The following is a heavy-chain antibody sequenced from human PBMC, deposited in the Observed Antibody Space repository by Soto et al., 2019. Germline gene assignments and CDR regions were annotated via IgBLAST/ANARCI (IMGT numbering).Heavy chain of an antibody. V-gene: IGHV4-31*03. D-gene: IGHD6-13*01. J-gene: IGHJ5*02. CDR3: ARDFFSIAAAGMEGYNWFDP. Sequence: SETLSLTCTVSGGSISSGGYYWSWIRQHPGKGLEWIGYIYYSGSTYYNPSLKSRVTISVDTSKNQFSLKLSSVTAADTAVYYCARDFFSIAAAGMEGYNWFDPWGQGTLVTVSS. CDR1: GGSISSGGYY. CDR2: IYYSGST.